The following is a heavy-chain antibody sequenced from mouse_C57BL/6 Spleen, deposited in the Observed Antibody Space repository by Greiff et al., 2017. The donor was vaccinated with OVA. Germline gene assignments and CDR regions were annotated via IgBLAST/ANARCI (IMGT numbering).Heavy chain of an antibody. D-gene: IGHD1-1*01. V-gene: IGHV5-9-1*02. J-gene: IGHJ4*01. CDR3: TRAYYYGSSYDAMDY. CDR2: ISSGGDYI. Sequence: EVNVVESGEGLVKPGGSLKLSCAASGFTFSSYAMSWVRQTPEKRLEWVAYISSGGDYIYYADTVKGRFTISRDNARNTLYLQMSSLKSEDTAMYYCTRAYYYGSSYDAMDYWDQGTSVTVSS. CDR1: GFTFSSYA.